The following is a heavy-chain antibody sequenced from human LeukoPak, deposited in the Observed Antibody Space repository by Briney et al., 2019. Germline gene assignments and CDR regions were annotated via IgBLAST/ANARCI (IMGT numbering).Heavy chain of an antibody. D-gene: IGHD6-19*01. J-gene: IGHJ3*02. Sequence: GGSLRLSCAASGFTFDDYAMHWVRQAPGEGLEWVSGISWNSGSIGYADSVKGRFTISRDNAKNSLYLQMNSLRAEDTALYYCAKGSWEQWLVRENAFDIWGQGTMVTVSS. CDR3: AKGSWEQWLVRENAFDI. V-gene: IGHV3-9*01. CDR2: ISWNSGSI. CDR1: GFTFDDYA.